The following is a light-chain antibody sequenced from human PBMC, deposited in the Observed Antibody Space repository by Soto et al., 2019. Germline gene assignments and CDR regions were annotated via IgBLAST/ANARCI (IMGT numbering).Light chain of an antibody. CDR1: SSNIGSNY. J-gene: IGLJ2*01. CDR3: AAWDGILSVVV. Sequence: QAVVTQPPSASGTPGQRVTISCSGSSSNIGSNYVYWYQQLPGTAPKLLIYRNNQRPSGVPDRFSGSKSGTSASLAISGLRAEDEADFYFAAWDGILSVVVFRGRTQLTVL. V-gene: IGLV1-47*01. CDR2: RNN.